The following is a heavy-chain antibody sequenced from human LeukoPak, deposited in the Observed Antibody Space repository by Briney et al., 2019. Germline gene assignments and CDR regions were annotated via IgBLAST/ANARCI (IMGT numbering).Heavy chain of an antibody. CDR1: GGSISSYY. D-gene: IGHD2-2*01. J-gene: IGHJ5*02. CDR3: ARGDSTSPNWFDP. Sequence: SETLSLTCTVSGGSISSYYWSWIRQPPGKGLEWIGYIYYSGSTNYNPSLKSRVTISVDTSKNQFSLKLSSVTAADTAVYYCARGDSTSPNWFDPWGQGTLVTVSS. V-gene: IGHV4-59*01. CDR2: IYYSGST.